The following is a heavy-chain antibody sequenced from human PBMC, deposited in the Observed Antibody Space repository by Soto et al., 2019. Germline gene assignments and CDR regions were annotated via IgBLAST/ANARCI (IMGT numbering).Heavy chain of an antibody. Sequence: QVQLVQSGDEVKKPGASVKVSCKASGYIFVNYGIAWVRQAPGQGLEWMGWISPYTGNTHSASKVQGRLTMTTDTSTSTAYMDLGSLTSDDTAVYYCVMVDNYVTPSPQDVWGQGTTVTVSS. D-gene: IGHD3-16*01. V-gene: IGHV1-18*01. J-gene: IGHJ6*02. CDR1: GYIFVNYG. CDR3: VMVDNYVTPSPQDV. CDR2: ISPYTGNT.